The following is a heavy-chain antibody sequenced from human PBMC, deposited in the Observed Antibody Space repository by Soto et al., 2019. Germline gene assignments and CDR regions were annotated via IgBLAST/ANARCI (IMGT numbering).Heavy chain of an antibody. D-gene: IGHD3-10*01. CDR2: ISGSGGST. CDR1: GFTFSSYA. V-gene: IGHV3-23*01. J-gene: IGHJ4*02. Sequence: GGSLRLSCAASGFTFSSYAMSWVRQAPGKGLEWVSAISGSGGSTYYADSVKGRFTISRDNSKNTLYLQMNSLRAEDTAVYYSAKGGYPYGSGSYVYYFDYWGQGTLVTVSS. CDR3: AKGGYPYGSGSYVYYFDY.